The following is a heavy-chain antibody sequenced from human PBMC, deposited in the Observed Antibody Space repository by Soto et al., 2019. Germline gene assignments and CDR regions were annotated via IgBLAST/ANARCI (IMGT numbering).Heavy chain of an antibody. CDR2: IIPIFGTA. J-gene: IGHJ6*02. V-gene: IGHV1-69*06. D-gene: IGHD3-22*01. CDR1: GGTFSSYA. CDR3: AKGGPYYYDSSGYYLYYYYGMDA. Sequence: SVKVSCKASGGTFSSYAISWVRQAPGQGLEWMGGIIPIFGTANYAQKFQGRVTITADKSTSTAYMELSSLRSEDTAVYYCAKGGPYYYDSSGYYLYYYYGMDAWGQGTTVTVSS.